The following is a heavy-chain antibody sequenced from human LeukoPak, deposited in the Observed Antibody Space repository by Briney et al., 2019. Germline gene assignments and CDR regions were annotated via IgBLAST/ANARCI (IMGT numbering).Heavy chain of an antibody. V-gene: IGHV3-30*18. D-gene: IGHD1-1*01. CDR1: GFTFSSYG. CDR2: IWYGGSNK. Sequence: GRSLRLSCAASGFTFSSYGMHWVRQAPGKGLEWVAVIWYGGSNKYYADSVKGRFTISRDNSKNTLYLQMNSLRAEDTAVYYCAKAETMTQRGYFDYWGQGTLVTVSS. CDR3: AKAETMTQRGYFDY. J-gene: IGHJ4*02.